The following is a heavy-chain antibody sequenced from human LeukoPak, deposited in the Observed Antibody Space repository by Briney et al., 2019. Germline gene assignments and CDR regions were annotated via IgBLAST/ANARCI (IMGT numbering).Heavy chain of an antibody. CDR2: LAYSGST. V-gene: IGHV4-39*07. CDR1: GGSISSNGYF. J-gene: IGHJ5*02. CDR3: ARRWATTDYYNVLEP. Sequence: PSETLSLTCTISGGSISSNGYFWDWIRQPPGKGLEWIGTLAYSGSTYYNPSLKRRVTISVHTSENQYSLRLNSETAADTAVYYCARRWATTDYYNVLEPWGRGTLVTVSS. D-gene: IGHD1-26*01.